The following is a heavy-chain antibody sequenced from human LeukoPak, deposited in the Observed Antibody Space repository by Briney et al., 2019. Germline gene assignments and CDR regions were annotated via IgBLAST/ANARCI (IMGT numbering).Heavy chain of an antibody. CDR1: GGSFSGYY. CDR3: ASQVLRLNMDV. D-gene: IGHD3-3*01. V-gene: IGHV4-34*01. J-gene: IGHJ6*03. Sequence: SETLSLTCAVYGGSFSGYYWGGTRQPPGKGRGGIGEINHSGSTNYNPSLKSRVTISVDTSKNQFSLKLSSVTAADTAVYYCASQVLRLNMDVWGKGTTVTVSS. CDR2: INHSGST.